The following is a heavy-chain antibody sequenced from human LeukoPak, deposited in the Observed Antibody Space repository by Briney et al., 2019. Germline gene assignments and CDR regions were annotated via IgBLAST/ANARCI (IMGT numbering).Heavy chain of an antibody. V-gene: IGHV3-7*01. Sequence: GGSLRLSCAASGFTFSSYWMNWARQAPGKGLEWVANIKQDGSEKYYVDSVKGRFTISRDNAKNSLYLQMNSLRAEDTAVYYCARELTVAIDYGMDVWGQGTTVTVSS. CDR1: GFTFSSYW. CDR2: IKQDGSEK. CDR3: ARELTVAIDYGMDV. J-gene: IGHJ6*02. D-gene: IGHD5-12*01.